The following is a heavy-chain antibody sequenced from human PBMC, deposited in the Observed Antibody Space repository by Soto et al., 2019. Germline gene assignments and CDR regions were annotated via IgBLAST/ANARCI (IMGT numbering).Heavy chain of an antibody. CDR3: YDLNY. CDR2: MYPNSGST. CDR1: GYTFTRSG. Sequence: ASVKVSCKASGYTFTRSGISWARQAPGQGLEWMGWMYPNSGSTGYAQKYQGRVTMTRDTSISTAFMELSSLRFEDTAVYYCYDLNYWGQGTLVTVSS. D-gene: IGHD5-12*01. J-gene: IGHJ4*02. V-gene: IGHV1-8*01.